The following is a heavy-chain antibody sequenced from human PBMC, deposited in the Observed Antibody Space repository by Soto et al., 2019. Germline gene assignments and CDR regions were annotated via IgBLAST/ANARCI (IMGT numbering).Heavy chain of an antibody. CDR3: ARDHITGTMNPDY. CDR2: INPNSGGT. Sequence: ASVKVSCKASGYTFTGYYMHWVRQAPGQGLEWMGWINPNSGGTNYAQKLQGRVTMTRDTSMSTAYMELRSLRSDDTAVYYCARDHITGTMNPDYWGQGTLVTVSS. V-gene: IGHV1-2*02. CDR1: GYTFTGYY. D-gene: IGHD1-7*01. J-gene: IGHJ4*02.